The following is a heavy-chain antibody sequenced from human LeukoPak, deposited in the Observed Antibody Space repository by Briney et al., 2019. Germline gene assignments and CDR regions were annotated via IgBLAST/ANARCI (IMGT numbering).Heavy chain of an antibody. CDR3: ASLTMVRGVTPWFDP. J-gene: IGHJ5*02. Sequence: PSETLSLTCTVSGGSISSYYWSWIRQPPGKGLEWIGYIYYSGSTNYNPSLKSRVTLSVDTSKNQFSLKLSSVTAADTAVYYCASLTMVRGVTPWFDPWGQGTLVTVSS. CDR2: IYYSGST. CDR1: GGSISSYY. V-gene: IGHV4-59*01. D-gene: IGHD3-10*01.